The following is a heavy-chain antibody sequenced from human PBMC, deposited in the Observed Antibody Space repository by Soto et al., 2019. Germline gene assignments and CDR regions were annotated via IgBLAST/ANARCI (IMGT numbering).Heavy chain of an antibody. D-gene: IGHD1-1*01. CDR1: KNTFTDYF. CDR3: IGEERGMRYFDD. V-gene: IGHV1-46*04. CDR2: INLGGTTT. Sequence: QVQLVESGAEVKKSGASVKLSCQASKNTFTDYFIHWVRQAPGQGLEWMALINLGGTTTTYTQKLQDRLTIGEDSSTSTVYMELSSLRSEDTAVYYWIGEERGMRYFDDWGQGTLVSVSA. J-gene: IGHJ4*02.